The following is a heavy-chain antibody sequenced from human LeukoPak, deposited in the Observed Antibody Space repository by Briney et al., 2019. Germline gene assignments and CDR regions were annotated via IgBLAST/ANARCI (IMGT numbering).Heavy chain of an antibody. CDR2: IYYSGST. CDR3: ARDRVRGYCSGGSCMDGFDY. D-gene: IGHD2-15*01. Sequence: SETLSLTCTVSGGSISSGGYYWSWIRQHPGKGLEWIGYIYYSGSTYYNPSLKSRATISVDTSKNQFSLKLSSVTAADTAVYYCARDRVRGYCSGGSCMDGFDYWGQGTLVTVSS. V-gene: IGHV4-31*03. J-gene: IGHJ4*02. CDR1: GGSISSGGYY.